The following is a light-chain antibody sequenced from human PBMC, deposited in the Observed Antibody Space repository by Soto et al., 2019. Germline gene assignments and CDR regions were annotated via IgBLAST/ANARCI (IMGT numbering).Light chain of an antibody. CDR2: ADT. CDR1: VGL. CDR3: CLYVGGRTHV. J-gene: IGLJ1*01. Sequence: QSALTQPASVSGSPGQSITISCTGTVGLVSWYQQHPGKVPKLIIYADTKRPSGVSSRFSGSRSGNTASLTISVLQTEDEADYYCCLYVGGRTHVFATGTKAPVL. V-gene: IGLV2-23*01.